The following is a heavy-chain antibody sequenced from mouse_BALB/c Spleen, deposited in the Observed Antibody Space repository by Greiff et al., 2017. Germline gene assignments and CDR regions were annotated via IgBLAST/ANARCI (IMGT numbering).Heavy chain of an antibody. CDR1: GYTFTSYW. J-gene: IGHJ1*01. Sequence: QVQLQQPGAELVKPGASVKLSCKASGYTFTSYWMHWVKQRPGQGLEWIGEINPSNGRTNYNEKFKSKATLTVDKSSSTAYMQLSSLTSEDSAVYYFARDYYGNQYFDVWGAGTTVTVSS. D-gene: IGHD2-1*01. CDR3: ARDYYGNQYFDV. V-gene: IGHV1S81*02. CDR2: INPSNGRT.